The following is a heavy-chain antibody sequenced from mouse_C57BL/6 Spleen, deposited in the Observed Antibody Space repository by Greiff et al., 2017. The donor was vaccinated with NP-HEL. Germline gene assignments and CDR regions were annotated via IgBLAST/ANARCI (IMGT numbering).Heavy chain of an antibody. CDR2: IWSGGST. CDR1: GFSLTSYG. Sequence: VQRGESGPGLVQPSQSLSITCTVSGFSLTSYGVHWVRQSPGKGLEWLGVIWSGGSTDYNAAFISRLSISKDNSKSQVFFKMNSLQADDTAIYYCARKNDGYYFDYWGQGTTLTVSS. V-gene: IGHV2-2*01. CDR3: ARKNDGYYFDY. J-gene: IGHJ2*01. D-gene: IGHD2-12*01.